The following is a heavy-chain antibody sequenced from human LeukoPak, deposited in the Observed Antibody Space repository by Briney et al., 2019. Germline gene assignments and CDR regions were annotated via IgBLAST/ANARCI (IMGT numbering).Heavy chain of an antibody. D-gene: IGHD3-16*02. J-gene: IGHJ4*02. CDR2: ISGSGGST. CDR3: AKEGTQNYVWGSYRYN. V-gene: IGHV3-23*01. Sequence: PGGSLRLSCAASGFTFSSYAMSWVRQAPGKGLEWVSGISGSGGSTYYADSVKGRFTISRDNSKNTLYLQMNSLRAEDTAVYYCAKEGTQNYVWGSYRYNWGQGTLVTVSS. CDR1: GFTFSSYA.